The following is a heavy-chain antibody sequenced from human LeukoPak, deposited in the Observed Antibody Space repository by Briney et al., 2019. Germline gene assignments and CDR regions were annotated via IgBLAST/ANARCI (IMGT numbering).Heavy chain of an antibody. CDR3: GRRSGAYSHPYDY. V-gene: IGHV3-53*01. D-gene: IGHD4/OR15-4a*01. J-gene: IGHJ4*01. CDR2: IYSDNT. CDR1: GFTVSSNS. Sequence: GGFLRLSCTVSGFTVSSNSMSWVRQAPGKGLEWVSFIYSDNTHYSDSVKGRLTISRDNSKNTQYLHMNSLRAQETAVYYCGRRSGAYSHPYDYSGQRTPVTLSS.